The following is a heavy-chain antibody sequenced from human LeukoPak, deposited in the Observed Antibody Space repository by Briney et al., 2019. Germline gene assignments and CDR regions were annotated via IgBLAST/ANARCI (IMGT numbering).Heavy chain of an antibody. CDR3: AREPYDSSGLDY. Sequence: PGGSLRLSCAASGFTFSSYSMNWVRQAPGKGLEWVSSISSSSSYIYYAESVKGRFTISRDNAKNSLYLQMNSLRAEDTAVYYCAREPYDSSGLDYWGQGTLVTVSS. D-gene: IGHD3-22*01. CDR1: GFTFSSYS. CDR2: ISSSSSYI. J-gene: IGHJ4*02. V-gene: IGHV3-21*01.